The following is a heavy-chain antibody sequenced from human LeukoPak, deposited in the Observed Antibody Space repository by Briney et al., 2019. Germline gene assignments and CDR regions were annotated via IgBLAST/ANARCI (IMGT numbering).Heavy chain of an antibody. V-gene: IGHV3-48*01. Sequence: PGGSLRLSCAASGFTFSSYSMNWVRQAPGKGRGWVSYISSSSSTIDYADSVKGRFTISRDKAKNSLYLQMNSLSGEDTAVYYCARRQYQLLKGNYYYMDVWGKGTTVTVSS. CDR1: GFTFSSYS. CDR3: ARRQYQLLKGNYYYMDV. J-gene: IGHJ6*03. D-gene: IGHD2-2*01. CDR2: ISSSSSTI.